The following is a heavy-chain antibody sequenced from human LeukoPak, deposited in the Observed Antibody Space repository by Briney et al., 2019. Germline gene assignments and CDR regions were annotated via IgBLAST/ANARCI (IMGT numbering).Heavy chain of an antibody. Sequence: SETLSLTCTVAGGSLSSYYWRWIRQPPGKGLEWIGYIYYSGSTNYNPSLKSRVTISVDTSKTQFSLKLSSVTAADTAVYYCARGGGGWYPFDYWGQGTLVTVSS. CDR1: GGSLSSYY. D-gene: IGHD6-19*01. J-gene: IGHJ4*02. CDR2: IYYSGST. V-gene: IGHV4-59*01. CDR3: ARGGGGWYPFDY.